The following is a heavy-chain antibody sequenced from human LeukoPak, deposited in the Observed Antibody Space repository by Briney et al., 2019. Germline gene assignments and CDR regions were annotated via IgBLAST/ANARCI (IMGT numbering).Heavy chain of an antibody. J-gene: IGHJ4*02. CDR2: IYYSGST. V-gene: IGHV4-59*01. Sequence: SETLSLTCTVSGGSISSFYWSWIRQPPGKGLEWIGYIYYSGSTNYNPSLKSRVTISLATSKNQFSLKLSSVTAADTAVYYCASGNWNYYYFDSWGQGTLVTVSS. CDR1: GGSISSFY. D-gene: IGHD1-7*01. CDR3: ASGNWNYYYFDS.